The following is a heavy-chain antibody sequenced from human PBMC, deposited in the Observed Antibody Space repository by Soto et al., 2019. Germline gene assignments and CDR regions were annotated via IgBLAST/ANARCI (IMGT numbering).Heavy chain of an antibody. V-gene: IGHV4-31*03. CDR3: ARITVILLDWYFDL. D-gene: IGHD4-4*01. J-gene: IGHJ2*01. CDR1: GGSISSGGYY. Sequence: QVQLQESGPGLVKPSQTLSLTCTVSGGSISSGGYYWSWIRQHPGKGLEWIGYIYYSGSTYYNPSLKSRVTISVDTSKNQFSLKLSFVTAADTAVYYCARITVILLDWYFDLWGRGTLVTVSS. CDR2: IYYSGST.